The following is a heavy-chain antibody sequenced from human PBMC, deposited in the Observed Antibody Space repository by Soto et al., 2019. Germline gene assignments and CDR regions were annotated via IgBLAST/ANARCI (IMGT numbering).Heavy chain of an antibody. V-gene: IGHV4-31*03. CDR3: ARSGYSYGPNPLLY. D-gene: IGHD5-18*01. J-gene: IGHJ4*02. CDR2: IYYSGST. Sequence: SETLSLTCTVSGVSISSGGYYLSWIRQHPGKGLEWIGYIYYSGSTYYNPSLKSRVTISVDTSKNQFSLKLSSVTAADTAVYYCARSGYSYGPNPLLYWGQGTLVTVSS. CDR1: GVSISSGGYY.